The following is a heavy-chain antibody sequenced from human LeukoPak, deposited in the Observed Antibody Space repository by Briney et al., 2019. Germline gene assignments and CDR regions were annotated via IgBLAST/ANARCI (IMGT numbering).Heavy chain of an antibody. J-gene: IGHJ4*02. CDR1: GFTFSSYG. Sequence: GGSLRLSCAASGFTFSSYGMHWVRQAPGKGLEWVAVISYDGSNKYYADSVKGRFTISRDNSKNTLYLQMNSLRAEDTAVYYCARGRSGIAAAVGYWGQGTLVTVSS. CDR2: ISYDGSNK. V-gene: IGHV3-30*03. CDR3: ARGRSGIAAAVGY. D-gene: IGHD6-13*01.